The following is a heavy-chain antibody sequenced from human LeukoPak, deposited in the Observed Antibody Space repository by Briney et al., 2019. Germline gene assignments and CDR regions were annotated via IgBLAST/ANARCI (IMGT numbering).Heavy chain of an antibody. CDR3: ARGFYGGYYYYYYMDV. CDR2: IYLVDSNT. D-gene: IGHD5-12*01. J-gene: IGHJ6*03. CDR1: GYSFTNYW. V-gene: IGHV5-51*01. Sequence: GESLKISCKGSGYSFTNYWIGWVRQMPRKGLEWMGIIYLVDSNTRYSQSLQGQVTISADKSISTAYLQWSSLKASDTAMYYCARGFYGGYYYYYYMDVWGKGTTVTVSS.